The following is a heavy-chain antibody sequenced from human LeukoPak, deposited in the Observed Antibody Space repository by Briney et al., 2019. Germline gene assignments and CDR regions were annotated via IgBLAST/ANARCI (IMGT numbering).Heavy chain of an antibody. CDR3: ARDPLNCSGGSCYD. J-gene: IGHJ4*02. D-gene: IGHD2-15*01. CDR1: GYSISSGYY. CDR2: IYHSGST. Sequence: SETLSLTCAVSGYSISSGYYWGWIRQPPGKGLEWIGSIYHSGSTYYNPSLKSRVTISVDTSKNQFSLKLSSVTAADTAVYYCARDPLNCSGGSCYDWGQGTLVTVSS. V-gene: IGHV4-38-2*02.